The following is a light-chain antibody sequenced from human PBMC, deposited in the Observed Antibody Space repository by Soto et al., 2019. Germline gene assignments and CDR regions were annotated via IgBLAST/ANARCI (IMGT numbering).Light chain of an antibody. Sequence: EIVLTQSPGTLSLSPGEKATLSCRASQSVSSTYLAWYQQKPGQAPRLLIYGASSRATVIPDRFSGSGSGTDFTLTISSLEPEDFAVYYCQQYGGSPRYTFGQGTKLEIK. J-gene: IGKJ2*01. CDR1: QSVSSTY. V-gene: IGKV3-20*01. CDR3: QQYGGSPRYT. CDR2: GAS.